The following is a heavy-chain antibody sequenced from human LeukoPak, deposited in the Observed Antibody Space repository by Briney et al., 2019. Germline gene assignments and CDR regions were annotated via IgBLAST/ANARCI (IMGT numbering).Heavy chain of an antibody. D-gene: IGHD4-23*01. CDR3: ARAQTTVISPGAY. V-gene: IGHV1-18*01. CDR2: ISTYNGNT. J-gene: IGHJ4*02. Sequence: ASVKVSCKASGYIFTSYGISCVRQAPGQGLEWMGWISTYNGNTNYAQKFQGRVTMTTDTSTSTAYMELTSLTSDDTAVYYCARAQTTVISPGAYWGQGTLVTVSS. CDR1: GYIFTSYG.